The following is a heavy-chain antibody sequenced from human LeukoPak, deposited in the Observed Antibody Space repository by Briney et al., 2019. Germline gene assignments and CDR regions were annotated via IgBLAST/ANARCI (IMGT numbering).Heavy chain of an antibody. D-gene: IGHD4-17*01. Sequence: GASVKVSCKASGYTFTGYYMHWVRQAPGQGLEWMGRIIPILGIANYAQKFQGRVTITADKSTSTAYMELSSLRSEDTAVYYCAWATVTTYYFDYWGQGTLVTVSS. CDR3: AWATVTTYYFDY. CDR1: GYTFTGYY. CDR2: IIPILGIA. J-gene: IGHJ4*02. V-gene: IGHV1-69*02.